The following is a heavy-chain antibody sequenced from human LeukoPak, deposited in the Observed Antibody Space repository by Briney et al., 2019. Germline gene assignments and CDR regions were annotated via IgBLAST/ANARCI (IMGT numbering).Heavy chain of an antibody. Sequence: GGSLRLSCAAFGFTFSNYPMNWVRQAPGKGLEWVSNVRPGDSARSYADSVKGRFTISRDNSKKTLYLQVNSLRAEDTALYYCAKTGVPNYYGSGSYVDYWGQGTLVTVSS. J-gene: IGHJ4*02. CDR1: GFTFSNYP. V-gene: IGHV3-23*01. CDR2: VRPGDSAR. CDR3: AKTGVPNYYGSGSYVDY. D-gene: IGHD3-10*01.